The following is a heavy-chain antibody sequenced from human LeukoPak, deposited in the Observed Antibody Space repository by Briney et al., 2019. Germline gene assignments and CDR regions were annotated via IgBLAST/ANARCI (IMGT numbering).Heavy chain of an antibody. CDR1: GYTFTSYG. V-gene: IGHV1-18*01. D-gene: IGHD2-2*01. CDR2: ISAYNGNT. Sequence: ASVKVSCKASGYTFTSYGISWVRQAPGQGLEWMGWISAYNGNTNYAQKLQGRVTMTTDTSTSTAYMELRSLRSDDTAVYYCARDPDIVVVPAASLYYMDVWGKGTTVTVSS. CDR3: ARDPDIVVVPAASLYYMDV. J-gene: IGHJ6*03.